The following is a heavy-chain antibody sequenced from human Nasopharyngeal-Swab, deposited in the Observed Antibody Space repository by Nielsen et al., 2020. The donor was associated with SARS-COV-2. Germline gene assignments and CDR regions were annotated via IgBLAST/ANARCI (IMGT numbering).Heavy chain of an antibody. CDR1: GFTVSSNY. CDR2: IFSGGST. CDR3: ARDFGSGYDY. Sequence: GESLKISCAASGFTVSSNYMSWVRQAPGKGLEWVSVIFSGGSTYYADSVKGRFTISRDNSNNTLYLQMNSLRAEDKAVYYCARDFGSGYDYWGQGTLVTVSS. J-gene: IGHJ4*02. D-gene: IGHD5-12*01. V-gene: IGHV3-53*01.